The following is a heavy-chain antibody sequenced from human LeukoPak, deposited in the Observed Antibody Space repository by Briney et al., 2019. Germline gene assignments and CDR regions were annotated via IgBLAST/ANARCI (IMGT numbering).Heavy chain of an antibody. CDR2: IYHSGST. D-gene: IGHD3-22*01. J-gene: IGHJ4*02. CDR3: ARHASDSSGYYEYYFDY. CDR1: GGSISSSSYY. Sequence: SETLSLTCNVSGGSISSSSYYWGWIRQPPGKGLEWIGSIYHSGSTYYNPSLKSRVTISEDASKNQFSLKLSSVTAADTAVYYCARHASDSSGYYEYYFDYWGQGTLVTVSS. V-gene: IGHV4-39*01.